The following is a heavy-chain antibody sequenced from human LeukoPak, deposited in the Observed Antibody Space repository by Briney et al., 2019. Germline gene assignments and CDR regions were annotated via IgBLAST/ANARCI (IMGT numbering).Heavy chain of an antibody. V-gene: IGHV3-74*01. CDR1: GFTFSSYW. CDR2: INSDGSST. J-gene: IGHJ4*02. CDR3: ARGHSSSWYGPSASIDY. D-gene: IGHD6-13*01. Sequence: GGSLRLSCAASGFTFSSYWMHWVRQAPGKGLVWVSRINSDGSSTSYADSVKGRFTISRDNAKNTLYLQMNSLRAEDTAVYYCARGHSSSWYGPSASIDYWGQGTLVTVSS.